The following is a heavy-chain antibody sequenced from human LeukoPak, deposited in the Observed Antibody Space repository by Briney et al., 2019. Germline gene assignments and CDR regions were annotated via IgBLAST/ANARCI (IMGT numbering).Heavy chain of an antibody. CDR1: GFTFSSYS. J-gene: IGHJ4*02. Sequence: GGSLRLSCAASGFTFSSYSMNWVRQAPGKGLEWVSYISSSGRSILYADSVKRRFTVSRDNAKNSLYLQMNNLRAEDTAVYYCGRESPSGSYAPDYWGQGILVIVSS. D-gene: IGHD1-26*01. CDR2: ISSSGRSI. CDR3: GRESPSGSYAPDY. V-gene: IGHV3-21*05.